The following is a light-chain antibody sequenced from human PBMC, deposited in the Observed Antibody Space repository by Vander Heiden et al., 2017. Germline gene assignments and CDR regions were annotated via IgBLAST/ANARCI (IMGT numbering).Light chain of an antibody. Sequence: QSALPQPASASGSPGQSITISCPGSSSDVGGSYYVSWYQPPAGTAPKLRIYDVSNRPSGGTNRFSGSKSGKTASLTISGLQAEDEADYYCSSYTSTSTWVFGGGTKLTVL. V-gene: IGLV2-14*03. CDR2: DVS. J-gene: IGLJ3*02. CDR1: SSDVGGSYY. CDR3: SSYTSTSTWV.